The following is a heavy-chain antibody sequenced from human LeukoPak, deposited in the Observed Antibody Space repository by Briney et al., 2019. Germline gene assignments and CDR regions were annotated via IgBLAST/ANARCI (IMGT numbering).Heavy chain of an antibody. Sequence: TPSETLSLTCAVSGGPFSGYFWSWIRQSSGKGLEWIGEIHNSGTTNYNPSLNSRVTISEDTSKNQFYLNLSSVTAADTAVYYCARRYYYNLGGFPFDFWGQGTLVTVSS. J-gene: IGHJ4*02. CDR1: GGPFSGYF. CDR2: IHNSGTT. V-gene: IGHV4-34*01. D-gene: IGHD3-10*01. CDR3: ARRYYYNLGGFPFDF.